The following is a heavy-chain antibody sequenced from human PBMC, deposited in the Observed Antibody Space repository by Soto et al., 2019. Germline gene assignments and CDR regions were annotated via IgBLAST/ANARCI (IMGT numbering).Heavy chain of an antibody. CDR3: ARLGGAARPSAARRNYYYYYMDV. Sequence: GESLKISCKGSGYSFTSYWIGWVRQMPGKGLEWMGIIYPGDSDTRYSPSFQGQVTISADKSISTAYLQWSSLKASDTAMYYCARLGGAARPSAARRNYYYYYMDVWGKGTTVTVSS. J-gene: IGHJ6*03. CDR2: IYPGDSDT. V-gene: IGHV5-51*01. CDR1: GYSFTSYW. D-gene: IGHD6-6*01.